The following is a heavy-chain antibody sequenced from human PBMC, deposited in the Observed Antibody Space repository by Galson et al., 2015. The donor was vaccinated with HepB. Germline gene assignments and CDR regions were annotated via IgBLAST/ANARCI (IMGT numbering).Heavy chain of an antibody. CDR2: INPYSGNT. V-gene: IGHV1-18*01. D-gene: IGHD1-26*01. CDR1: GYTFTNNG. J-gene: IGHJ4*02. CDR3: ATYIYSGRSFDY. Sequence: SVKVSCKASGYTFTNNGITWVRQAPGQGLEWMGWINPYSGNTNYAQKVQGRVTMTTDTSTSTAYMELRSLRSDDTAVYYCATYIYSGRSFDYWGQGTLVTVSS.